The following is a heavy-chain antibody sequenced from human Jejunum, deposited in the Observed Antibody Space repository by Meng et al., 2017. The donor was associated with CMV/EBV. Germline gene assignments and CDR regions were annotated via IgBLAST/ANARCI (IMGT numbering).Heavy chain of an antibody. J-gene: IGHJ5*02. Sequence: FTTYDSNWVRQATGQGLEWMGWMNINTGKTGYSQKFQGRVTMTRDTSVSTAYMELSSLTSEDTAVYYCARAKNYDFWSGFYLNWFDPWGQGTLVTVSS. CDR1: FTTYD. CDR2: MNINTGKT. D-gene: IGHD3-3*01. V-gene: IGHV1-8*01. CDR3: ARAKNYDFWSGFYLNWFDP.